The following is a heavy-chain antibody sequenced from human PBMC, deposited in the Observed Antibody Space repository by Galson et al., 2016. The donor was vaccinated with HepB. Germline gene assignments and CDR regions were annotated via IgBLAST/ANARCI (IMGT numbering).Heavy chain of an antibody. CDR1: GFTFGNYA. J-gene: IGHJ1*01. D-gene: IGHD5-18*01. CDR3: ARVPERGGQLWLRAEYLQY. Sequence: SLRLSCAASGFTFGNYALSWVRQAPGKGLEWVSGVSGSGRATYHADSVKGRFTISRDTSKNTLYLQMNSLRAEDTAVYYCARVPERGGQLWLRAEYLQYWGQGTLVTVSS. V-gene: IGHV3-23*01. CDR2: VSGSGRAT.